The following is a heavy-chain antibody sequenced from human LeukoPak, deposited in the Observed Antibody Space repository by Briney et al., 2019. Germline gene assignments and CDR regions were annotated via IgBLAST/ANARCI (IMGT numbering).Heavy chain of an antibody. J-gene: IGHJ3*02. D-gene: IGHD1-26*01. Sequence: PGGSLRLSCAASGFTFSSYWMHWVRQAPGKGLVWVSRINSDGSSTSYADSVKGRFTISRDNAKNTLYLQMNSLRAEDTAVYYCARRISGSYYVDAFDIWGQGTMVTVSS. CDR2: INSDGSST. CDR1: GFTFSSYW. V-gene: IGHV3-74*01. CDR3: ARRISGSYYVDAFDI.